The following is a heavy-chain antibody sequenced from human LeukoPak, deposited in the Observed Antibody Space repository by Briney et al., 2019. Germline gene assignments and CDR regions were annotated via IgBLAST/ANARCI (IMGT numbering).Heavy chain of an antibody. V-gene: IGHV3-21*01. CDR1: GFTFSSYS. Sequence: GGSLRLSCAASGFTFSSYSMNWVRQAPGKGLEWVSSISSSSSYIYYADAVKGRFTISRDNAKNSLYLQMNSLRAEDTAVYYCAGDDGTNDAFDIWGQGTMVTVSS. CDR3: AGDDGTNDAFDI. D-gene: IGHD1-1*01. J-gene: IGHJ3*02. CDR2: ISSSSSYI.